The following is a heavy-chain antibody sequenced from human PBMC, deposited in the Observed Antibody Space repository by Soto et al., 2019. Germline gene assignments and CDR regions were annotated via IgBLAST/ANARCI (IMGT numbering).Heavy chain of an antibody. J-gene: IGHJ3*02. Sequence: PRLSCAASGFTFDDYAMHWVRQAPGQGLEWVSGISWNSGSIGYADSVKGRFTISRDNAKNSLYLQMNSLRAEDTALYYCARDGVSAFDIWGQGTMVTVSS. D-gene: IGHD3-10*01. CDR3: ARDGVSAFDI. CDR1: GFTFDDYA. CDR2: ISWNSGSI. V-gene: IGHV3-9*01.